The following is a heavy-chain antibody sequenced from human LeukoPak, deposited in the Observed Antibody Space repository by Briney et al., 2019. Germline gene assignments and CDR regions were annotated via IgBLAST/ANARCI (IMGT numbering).Heavy chain of an antibody. CDR2: ISYDGSNK. CDR1: GFTFSSYA. CDR3: ARPIAVAGTGVFDY. D-gene: IGHD6-19*01. Sequence: GGSLRLSCAASGFTFSSYAMHWVRQAPGKGLEWVAVISYDGSNKYYADSVKGRFTISRDNSKNTLYLQMNSLRAEDTAVYYCARPIAVAGTGVFDYWGQGTLVTDSS. V-gene: IGHV3-30-3*01. J-gene: IGHJ4*02.